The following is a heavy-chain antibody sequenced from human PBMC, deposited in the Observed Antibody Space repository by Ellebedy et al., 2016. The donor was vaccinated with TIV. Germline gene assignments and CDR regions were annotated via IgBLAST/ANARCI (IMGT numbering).Heavy chain of an antibody. D-gene: IGHD6-13*01. J-gene: IGHJ4*02. CDR2: ISTYNSNT. CDR1: GYTFTNYG. CDR3: ARFIVAAAGVEYPLGY. Sequence: AASVKVSCKASGYTFTNYGISWVRQAPGQGLEWMGWISTYNSNTNYAQNFQGRVRMTTDTSTSTAYMELRSLRFDDTAVYYCARFIVAAAGVEYPLGYWGQGTLVTVSS. V-gene: IGHV1-18*01.